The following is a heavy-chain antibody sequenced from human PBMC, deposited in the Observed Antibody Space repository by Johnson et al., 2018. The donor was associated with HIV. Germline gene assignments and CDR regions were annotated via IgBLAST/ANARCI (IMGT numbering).Heavy chain of an antibody. D-gene: IGHD5-24*01. CDR2: ISNDGNNK. CDR3: ARRSGYAFDI. J-gene: IGHJ3*02. CDR1: GFTFSDYA. Sequence: QVQLVESGGGVVQPGRSLRLSCVASGFTFSDYAVHWVRQAPGKGLEWVALISNDGNNKYHADSVKGRFTISRDNGKNSLSLQMNSLRVEDTAVYYCARRSGYAFDIWGQGTMVTVSS. V-gene: IGHV3-30*04.